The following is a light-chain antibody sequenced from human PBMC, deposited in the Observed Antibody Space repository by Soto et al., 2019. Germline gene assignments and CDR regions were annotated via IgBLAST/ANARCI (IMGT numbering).Light chain of an antibody. V-gene: IGKV3-11*01. Sequence: ENVLTQSPATLSLSPGEEATLSCRASQSINTYLAWYQHKPGQAPRLLIYDASKRATGIPARFSGGGSGTDFTLTISRLEPEDFAVYYCQQHGRSTWAFGPGTKVDI. CDR3: QQHGRSTWA. CDR2: DAS. CDR1: QSINTY. J-gene: IGKJ1*01.